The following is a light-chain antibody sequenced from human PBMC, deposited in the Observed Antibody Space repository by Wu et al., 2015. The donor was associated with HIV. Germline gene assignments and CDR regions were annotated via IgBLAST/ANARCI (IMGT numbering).Light chain of an antibody. Sequence: EIVMTQSPATLSVSPGGRVTLSCRASQIIATNLAWYQQKPGQPPRLLIYDASTRATGFPARFSGGGSGTELTLTISTLQSGDVAVYYCQQYNNWPVFGQGTKVEIK. CDR2: DAS. J-gene: IGKJ1*01. CDR3: QQYNNWPV. V-gene: IGKV3-15*01. CDR1: QIIATN.